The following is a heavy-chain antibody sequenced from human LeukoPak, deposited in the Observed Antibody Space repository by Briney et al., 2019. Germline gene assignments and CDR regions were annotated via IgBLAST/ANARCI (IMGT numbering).Heavy chain of an antibody. J-gene: IGHJ4*02. V-gene: IGHV3-48*03. D-gene: IGHD2-15*01. CDR3: ARGYCSGGSCYGGDY. CDR2: ISSSGTTI. Sequence: GGSLRLSCAASGFTFSNYEMNWVRQAPGKGLEWVSYISSSGTTIYYAERRFTISRDNAKNSLYLLMNSLRAEDAAIYYCARGYCSGGSCYGGDYWGQGTLVTVSS. CDR1: GFTFSNYE.